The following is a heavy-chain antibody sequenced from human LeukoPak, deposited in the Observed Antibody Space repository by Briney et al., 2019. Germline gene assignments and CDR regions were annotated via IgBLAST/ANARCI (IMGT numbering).Heavy chain of an antibody. CDR2: MYYSGST. J-gene: IGHJ2*01. CDR1: GGSFSSGSYY. V-gene: IGHV4-39*01. CDR3: ARHLGYQPRWYFDL. Sequence: SQTLSLTCTVSGGSFSSGSYYWSWIRQPAGKGLGWIGSMYYSGSTYYNPSLKSRVTISADTSKNQFSLKLSSVTAADTAVYYCARHLGYQPRWYFDLWGRGTLVTVSS. D-gene: IGHD2-2*01.